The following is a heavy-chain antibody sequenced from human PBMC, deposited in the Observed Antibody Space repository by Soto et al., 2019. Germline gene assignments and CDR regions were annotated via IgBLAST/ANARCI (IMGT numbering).Heavy chain of an antibody. Sequence: SVKVSCKASGGTFSSYAISWVRRAPGQGLEWMGGIIPIFGTANYAQKFQGRVTITADKSTSTAYMELSSLRSEDTAVYYCARATLHYDILTGEYYYYGMDVWGQGTTVTVSS. CDR1: GGTFSSYA. J-gene: IGHJ6*02. CDR3: ARATLHYDILTGEYYYYGMDV. CDR2: IIPIFGTA. V-gene: IGHV1-69*06. D-gene: IGHD3-9*01.